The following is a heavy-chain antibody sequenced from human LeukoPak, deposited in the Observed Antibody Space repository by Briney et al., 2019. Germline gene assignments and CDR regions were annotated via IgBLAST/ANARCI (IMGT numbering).Heavy chain of an antibody. CDR2: IYVTGT. CDR3: ARHIGGGIEDMDV. CDR1: GGSLGTYY. V-gene: IGHV4-59*08. J-gene: IGHJ6*03. D-gene: IGHD3-16*02. Sequence: SETLSLTCTVSGGSLGTYYWSWIRQSPGKGLGWIGYIYVTGTRYNPSLQSRVTISVDRSRNQFFLKMSPVTAADTAVYYCARHIGGGIEDMDVWGKGPKVIVSS.